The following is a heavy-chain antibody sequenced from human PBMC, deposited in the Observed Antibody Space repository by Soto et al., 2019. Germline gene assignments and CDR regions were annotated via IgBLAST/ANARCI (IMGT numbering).Heavy chain of an antibody. D-gene: IGHD2-15*01. CDR2: IYYSGST. Sequence: SETLSLTCTVSGGSISSYYWSWIRQPPGKGLEWIGYIYYSGSTNYNPSLKSRVTISVDTSKNQFSLKLSSVTAADTAVYYCAREPRFPSGGGFDPWGQGTLVTVSS. CDR3: AREPRFPSGGGFDP. CDR1: GGSISSYY. J-gene: IGHJ5*02. V-gene: IGHV4-59*01.